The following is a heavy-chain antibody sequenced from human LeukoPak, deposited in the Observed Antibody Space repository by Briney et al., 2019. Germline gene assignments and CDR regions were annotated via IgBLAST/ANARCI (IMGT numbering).Heavy chain of an antibody. CDR3: AREPKRRITMIVSSPNAFDI. V-gene: IGHV4-34*01. D-gene: IGHD3-22*01. Sequence: PSETLSLTCAVYGGSFSGYYWSWIRQPPGKGLEWIGEINHSGSTNYNPSLKSRVTISVDTSKNQFSLKLSSVTAADTAVYYCAREPKRRITMIVSSPNAFDIWGQGTMVTVSS. CDR2: INHSGST. CDR1: GGSFSGYY. J-gene: IGHJ3*02.